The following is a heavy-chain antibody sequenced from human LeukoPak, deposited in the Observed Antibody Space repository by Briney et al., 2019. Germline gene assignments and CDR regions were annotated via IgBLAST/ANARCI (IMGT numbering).Heavy chain of an antibody. J-gene: IGHJ4*02. Sequence: ASVKVSCKASGYTFTSYDFNWVRQATGQGLEWMGWMNPSSGNTGYAQKFQGRVTMTRNTSISTAYMELSSLRSEDTAVYYCARGVRRCGSSTSCYIYYFDYWGQGTLVTVSS. V-gene: IGHV1-8*01. CDR1: GYTFTSYD. CDR2: MNPSSGNT. D-gene: IGHD2-2*01. CDR3: ARGVRRCGSSTSCYIYYFDY.